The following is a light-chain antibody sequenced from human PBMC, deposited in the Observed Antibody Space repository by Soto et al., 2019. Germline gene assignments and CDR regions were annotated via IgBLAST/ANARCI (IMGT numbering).Light chain of an antibody. V-gene: IGKV3-11*01. CDR3: QQRSNWPPL. CDR2: DAS. CDR1: QSVSSY. Sequence: EIVLTQSPATLSLSLGETATLSCRASQSVSSYLAWYQQKPGQAPRLLIYDASNRATGIPARFSGSGSGTDFTLTISSLEPEDFAVYYCQQRSNWPPLFGGGTKVDIK. J-gene: IGKJ4*01.